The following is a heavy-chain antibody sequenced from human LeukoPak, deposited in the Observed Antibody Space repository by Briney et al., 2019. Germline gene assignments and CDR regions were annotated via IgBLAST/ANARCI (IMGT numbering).Heavy chain of an antibody. J-gene: IGHJ4*02. V-gene: IGHV3-30-3*01. CDR2: ISYDGSNK. CDR1: GFTFSSYA. CDR3: ASPNWNYDY. D-gene: IGHD1-20*01. Sequence: GGSLRLSCAASGFTFSSYAMHWVRQAPGKGLEWVAVISYDGSNKYYADSVKGRFTISRDNSKNTLYLQMNSLRAEDTAVYYCASPNWNYDYWGQGTLVTVSS.